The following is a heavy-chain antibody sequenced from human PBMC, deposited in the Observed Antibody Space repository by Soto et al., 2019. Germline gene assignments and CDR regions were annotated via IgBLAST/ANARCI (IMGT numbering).Heavy chain of an antibody. V-gene: IGHV3-11*06. CDR2: ISPKSTYR. J-gene: IGHJ4*02. D-gene: IGHD2-21*01. Sequence: VGSLRLSCATSGFPFSDYYMSWIRQAPGKGLEWLSHISPKSTYRNYADSVKGRFTISRDNTKSSLFLQMNSLGVEDTAVYYCARGGGGGLFEHWGQGVLVTVSS. CDR1: GFPFSDYY. CDR3: ARGGGGGLFEH.